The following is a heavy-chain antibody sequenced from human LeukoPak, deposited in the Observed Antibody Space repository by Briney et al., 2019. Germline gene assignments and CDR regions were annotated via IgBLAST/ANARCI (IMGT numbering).Heavy chain of an antibody. V-gene: IGHV1-69*02. CDR3: ARGSAQIVVVPAATVGNWFDP. D-gene: IGHD2-2*01. CDR1: GGTFSSYT. Sequence: SEKVSCKASGGTFSSYTISWVRQAPGQGLEWMGRINPILGIANYAQKFQGRVTITADKSTSTACMELSSLRSEDTAVYYCARGSAQIVVVPAATVGNWFDPWGQGTLVTVSS. J-gene: IGHJ5*02. CDR2: INPILGIA.